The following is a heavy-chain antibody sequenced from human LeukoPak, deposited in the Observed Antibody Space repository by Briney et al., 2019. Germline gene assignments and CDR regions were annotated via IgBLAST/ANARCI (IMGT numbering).Heavy chain of an antibody. CDR3: ARAPGGEYQLLQDSYYMDV. J-gene: IGHJ6*03. Sequence: GGSLRLSCAASGFTFSSYSMNWVRQAPGKGLEWVSSISSSSSYIYYADSVEGRFTISRDNAKNSLYLQMNSLRAEDTAVYYCARAPGGEYQLLQDSYYMDVWGKGTTVTVS. D-gene: IGHD2-2*01. CDR1: GFTFSSYS. V-gene: IGHV3-21*01. CDR2: ISSSSSYI.